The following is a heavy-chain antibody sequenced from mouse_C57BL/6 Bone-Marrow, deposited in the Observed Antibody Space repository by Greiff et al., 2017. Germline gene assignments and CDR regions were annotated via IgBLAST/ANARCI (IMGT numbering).Heavy chain of an antibody. J-gene: IGHJ2*01. Sequence: EVKLVESGGGLVKPGGSLTLSCAASGFTFSSYAMSWVRQTPVKRLEWVATISDGGSYTYYPDNVKGRFTISRDNAKNNLYLQMSQLKSEDTAMYYCARDDYSTPYYLDYWGQGTTPTVSA. V-gene: IGHV5-4*01. CDR3: ARDDYSTPYYLDY. CDR2: ISDGGSYT. CDR1: GFTFSSYA. D-gene: IGHD2-13*01.